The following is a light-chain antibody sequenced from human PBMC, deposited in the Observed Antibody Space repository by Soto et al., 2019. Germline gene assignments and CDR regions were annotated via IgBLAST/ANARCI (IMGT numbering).Light chain of an antibody. J-gene: IGKJ4*01. Sequence: DIQMTQSPSTLSASVGDRVTITCRASQSISTWLAWYQQKPGKAPKLLIYDASSLESGVPLRFSGSGSGTEFTLTISSLQPDDFATYYCQHYNSYSLTFGGGTKVDIK. CDR2: DAS. CDR3: QHYNSYSLT. V-gene: IGKV1-5*01. CDR1: QSISTW.